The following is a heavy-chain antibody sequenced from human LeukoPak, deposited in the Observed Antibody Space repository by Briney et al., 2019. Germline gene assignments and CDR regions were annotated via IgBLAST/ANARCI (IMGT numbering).Heavy chain of an antibody. CDR2: ISSSGSTI. V-gene: IGHV3-48*03. Sequence: GGSLRLSCAASGFTFSSYEMNWVRQAPGKGMEWVSYISSSGSTISYADGVKGRFTISRDNAKNSLDLQMNSLRAEDTAVYYCARDGAPSYYYGSGSYNLFDYWGQGTLVTVSS. CDR1: GFTFSSYE. J-gene: IGHJ4*02. D-gene: IGHD3-10*01. CDR3: ARDGAPSYYYGSGSYNLFDY.